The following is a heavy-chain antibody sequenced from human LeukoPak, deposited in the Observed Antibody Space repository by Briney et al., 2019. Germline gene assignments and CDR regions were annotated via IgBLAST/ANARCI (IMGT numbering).Heavy chain of an antibody. CDR2: IYWNGGST. J-gene: IGHJ4*02. Sequence: RGYLRLSCAASGFTFDNYGMSWVRQAPGKGLEWVSGIYWNGGSTGYADSVKGRFTISRDNAKNSLYLQMNSLRAEDTAFYYCARHLCFFDSSGHYYFDYWGQGTLVTVSS. D-gene: IGHD3-22*01. CDR3: ARHLCFFDSSGHYYFDY. V-gene: IGHV3-20*04. CDR1: GFTFDNYG.